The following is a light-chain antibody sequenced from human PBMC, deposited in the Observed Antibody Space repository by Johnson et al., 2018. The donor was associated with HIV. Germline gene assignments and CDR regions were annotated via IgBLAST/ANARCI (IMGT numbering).Light chain of an antibody. J-gene: IGLJ1*01. Sequence: QSVLTQPPSVSAAPGQKVTISCSGSSSNIGNNYVSWYQQLPGTAPKLLIYENNKRPSGIPDRFSGSKSGTSATLDITGLQTEDEADYYCGTWDSSLSALYVFGAGTKVTVL. CDR2: ENN. V-gene: IGLV1-51*02. CDR1: SSNIGNNY. CDR3: GTWDSSLSALYV.